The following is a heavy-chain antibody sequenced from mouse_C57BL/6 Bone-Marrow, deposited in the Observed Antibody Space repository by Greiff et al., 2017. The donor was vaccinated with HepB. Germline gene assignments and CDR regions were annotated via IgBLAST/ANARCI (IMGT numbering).Heavy chain of an antibody. J-gene: IGHJ1*03. CDR3: ASTVAVSYWYFDV. D-gene: IGHD1-1*01. CDR2: IDPEDGET. V-gene: IGHV14-2*01. CDR1: GFNIKDYY. Sequence: EVKLQESGAELVKPGASVKLSCTASGFNIKDYYMHWVKQRTEQGLEWIGRIDPEDGETKYAPKFQGKATITADTSSNTAYLQLSSLTSEDTAVYYCASTVAVSYWYFDVWGTGTTVTVSS.